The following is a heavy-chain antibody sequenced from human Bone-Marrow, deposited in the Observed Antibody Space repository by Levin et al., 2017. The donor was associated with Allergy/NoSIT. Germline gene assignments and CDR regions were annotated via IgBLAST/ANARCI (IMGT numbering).Heavy chain of an antibody. CDR1: GYTFTSYG. J-gene: IGHJ4*02. Sequence: GASVKVSCKASGYTFTSYGISWVRQAPGQGLEWMGWISAYNGNTNYAQKLQGRVTMTTDTSTSTAYMELRSLRSDDTAVYYCARTVVLMVYAISFRVFDYWGQGTLVTVSS. V-gene: IGHV1-18*01. CDR2: ISAYNGNT. CDR3: ARTVVLMVYAISFRVFDY. D-gene: IGHD2-8*01.